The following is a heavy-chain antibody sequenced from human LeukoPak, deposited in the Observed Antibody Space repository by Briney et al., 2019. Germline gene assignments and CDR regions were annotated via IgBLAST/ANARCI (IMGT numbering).Heavy chain of an antibody. J-gene: IGHJ5*02. D-gene: IGHD5-18*01. V-gene: IGHV4-39*01. CDR1: GGSISSSSYY. Sequence: PSETLSLTCTVSGGSISSSSYYWGWIRQPPGKGLEWIGSIYYSGSTYYNPSLKSRVTISVDTSNNQFSLKLSSVTAADTAVYYCARGRILWCDPWGQGTLVTVSS. CDR3: ARGRILWCDP. CDR2: IYYSGST.